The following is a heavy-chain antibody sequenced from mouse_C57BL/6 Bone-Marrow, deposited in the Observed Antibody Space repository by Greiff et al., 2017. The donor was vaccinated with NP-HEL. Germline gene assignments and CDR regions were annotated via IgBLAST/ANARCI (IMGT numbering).Heavy chain of an antibody. Sequence: VQLQQPGAELVKPGASVKLSCKASGYTFTSYWMHWVKQRPGQGLEWIGMIHPNSGSTNYNEKFKSKATLTVDKSSSTAYMQLSSLTSEDSAVYYCAPLITTVVATSDYWGQGTTLTVSS. CDR2: IHPNSGST. D-gene: IGHD1-1*01. V-gene: IGHV1-64*01. CDR1: GYTFTSYW. CDR3: APLITTVVATSDY. J-gene: IGHJ2*01.